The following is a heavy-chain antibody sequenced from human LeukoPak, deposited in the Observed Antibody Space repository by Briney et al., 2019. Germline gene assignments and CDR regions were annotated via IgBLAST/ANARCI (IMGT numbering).Heavy chain of an antibody. V-gene: IGHV3-23*01. D-gene: IGHD2-2*01. CDR1: GFTLRSYT. CDR3: ATRPPIVPAPYYSDY. J-gene: IGHJ4*02. CDR2: ISGVGVTT. Sequence: PGGSLRLSCAASGFTLRSYTMSWVRQAPGEGLEWVSTISGVGVTTYYADSVKGRFTISRDNSQNTLYLQMTSLRVEDTAVYYCATRPPIVPAPYYSDYWGQGALVTVSS.